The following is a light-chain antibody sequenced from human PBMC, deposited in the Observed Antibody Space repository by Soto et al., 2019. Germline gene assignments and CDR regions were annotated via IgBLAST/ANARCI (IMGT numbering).Light chain of an antibody. CDR2: AAS. J-gene: IGKJ1*01. Sequence: DLQMTQSPSSLSASVGDRVTITCRASQSISSYLNWYQQKPGKAPKLLIYAASSLQSGVPSRFSGSGSGTDFTLTISSLQPEDFATYYWQQSYSTPWTFGQGTKVEIK. V-gene: IGKV1-39*01. CDR3: QQSYSTPWT. CDR1: QSISSY.